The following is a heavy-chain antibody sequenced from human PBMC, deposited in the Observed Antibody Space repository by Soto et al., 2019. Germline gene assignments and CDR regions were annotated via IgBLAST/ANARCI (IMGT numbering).Heavy chain of an antibody. CDR3: FGYCSGGSCHQPDY. CDR2: ISGSGGST. V-gene: IGHV3-23*01. CDR1: GLTFSSYA. D-gene: IGHD2-15*01. Sequence: GSLRLSCAASGLTFSSYAMSWVRQAPGKGLEWVSAISGSGGSTYYADSVKGRFTISRDNSQNTLYLLMNSLRAEDTALYYCFGYCSGGSCHQPDYWGQGTLVTVSS. J-gene: IGHJ4*02.